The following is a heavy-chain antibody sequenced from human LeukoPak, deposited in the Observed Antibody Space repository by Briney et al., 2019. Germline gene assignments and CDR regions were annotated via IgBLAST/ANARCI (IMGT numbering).Heavy chain of an antibody. CDR3: ARGRYYYDSSGYRPLRY. CDR2: MNPNSGNT. V-gene: IGHV1-8*01. D-gene: IGHD3-22*01. J-gene: IGHJ4*02. Sequence: ASVKVSCKASGYTFTSYDINWVRQATGQGLEWMGWMNPNSGNTGYAQEFQGRVTMTRNTSISTAYMELSSLRSEDTAVYYCARGRYYYDSSGYRPLRYWGQGTLVTVSS. CDR1: GYTFTSYD.